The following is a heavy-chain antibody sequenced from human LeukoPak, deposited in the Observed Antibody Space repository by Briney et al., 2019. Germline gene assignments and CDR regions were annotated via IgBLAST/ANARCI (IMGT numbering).Heavy chain of an antibody. D-gene: IGHD5-12*01. J-gene: IGHJ4*02. CDR2: ISGSGDST. CDR1: GFTFSSYA. Sequence: PGGSLRLSCAASGFTFSSYAMSWVRQAPGKGLEWVSGISGSGDSTHYADSVKGRFTISRDNSKNTLYLQMNSLRAEDTAVYYCAKGPHSGYVTYYFDYWGQGTLVTVSS. V-gene: IGHV3-23*01. CDR3: AKGPHSGYVTYYFDY.